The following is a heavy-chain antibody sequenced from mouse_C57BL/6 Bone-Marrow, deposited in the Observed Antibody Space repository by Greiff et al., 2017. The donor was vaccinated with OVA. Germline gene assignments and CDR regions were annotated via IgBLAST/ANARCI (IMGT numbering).Heavy chain of an antibody. Sequence: QVQLQQPGAELVMPGASVKLSCKASGYTFTSYWMHWVKQRPGQCLEWIGEIDPSDSYTNYNQKFKGKSTLTVDKSSSTAYMQLSSLTSEDSAVYYCARSNYPYYYAMDYWGQGTSVTVSS. CDR3: ARSNYPYYYAMDY. J-gene: IGHJ4*01. CDR2: IDPSDSYT. V-gene: IGHV1-69*01. D-gene: IGHD2-5*01. CDR1: GYTFTSYW.